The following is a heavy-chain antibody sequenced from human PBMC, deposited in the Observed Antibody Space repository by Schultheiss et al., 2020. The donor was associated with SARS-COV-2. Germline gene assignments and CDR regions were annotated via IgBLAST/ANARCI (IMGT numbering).Heavy chain of an antibody. Sequence: GGSLRLSCTASGFTFSNYSMKWVRQAPGKGLEWVSSISSSSSNIYYADSVKGRLTMSRDNAKNSLYLQMNSLRAEDTAVYYCARGRVAGRYYYGMDVWGQGTTVTVSS. J-gene: IGHJ6*02. CDR3: ARGRVAGRYYYGMDV. D-gene: IGHD6-19*01. CDR2: ISSSSSNI. CDR1: GFTFSNYS. V-gene: IGHV3-21*01.